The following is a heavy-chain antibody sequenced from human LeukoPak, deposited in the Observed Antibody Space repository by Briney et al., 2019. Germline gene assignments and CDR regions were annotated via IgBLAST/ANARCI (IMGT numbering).Heavy chain of an antibody. CDR1: GFTFSSYS. CDR2: IRYDGSNK. J-gene: IGHJ4*02. D-gene: IGHD1-26*01. V-gene: IGHV3-30*02. Sequence: SGGSLRLSCAASGFTFSSYSMNWVRQAPGKGLEWVAFIRYDGSNKFYADSVKGRFTISRDNPRNTLYLQMNSLRAEDTAMYHCAKEWELTYWGQGTLVTVSS. CDR3: AKEWELTY.